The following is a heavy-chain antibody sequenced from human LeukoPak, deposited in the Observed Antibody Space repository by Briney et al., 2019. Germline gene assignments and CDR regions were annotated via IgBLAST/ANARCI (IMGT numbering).Heavy chain of an antibody. V-gene: IGHV1-3*01. Sequence: ASVKVSCTASGYTFTSYAMQWVRQAPGQRLEWVGWITAGNGNTKYSHTFEGRVTITRDTSESTAYMELSSLSSEDTDVYYCARAVVVVAAFDYWGQGTLVTVSS. J-gene: IGHJ4*02. D-gene: IGHD2-15*01. CDR1: GYTFTSYA. CDR3: ARAVVVVAAFDY. CDR2: ITAGNGNT.